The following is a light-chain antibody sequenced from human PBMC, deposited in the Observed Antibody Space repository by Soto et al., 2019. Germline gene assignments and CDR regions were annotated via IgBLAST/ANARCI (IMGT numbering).Light chain of an antibody. J-gene: IGLJ1*01. CDR2: DVS. CDR3: SSYTCSSTPFV. Sequence: QSVLTQPASVSGSPGQSITISCTGTSSDVGGYNYVSWYQQHPGKAPKLMIYDVSNRPSGVSNRFSGSKSGNTASLTISGLQAEDEADYYCSSYTCSSTPFVFGTGTKVTVL. CDR1: SSDVGGYNY. V-gene: IGLV2-14*01.